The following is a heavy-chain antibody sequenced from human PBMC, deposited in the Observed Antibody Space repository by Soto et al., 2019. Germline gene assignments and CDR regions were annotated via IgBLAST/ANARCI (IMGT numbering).Heavy chain of an antibody. CDR1: GFTFSRHS. Sequence: GGSLRLSCAASGFTFSRHSMNWVRQAPGKGLEWVSYISSNSGTIYYTDSVRGRFTISRDNAKNSLYLQMNSLRDEDTAVYYCAKENYGSGVPGPWGQGTLVTVSS. CDR2: ISSNSGTI. D-gene: IGHD3-10*01. V-gene: IGHV3-48*02. J-gene: IGHJ5*02. CDR3: AKENYGSGVPGP.